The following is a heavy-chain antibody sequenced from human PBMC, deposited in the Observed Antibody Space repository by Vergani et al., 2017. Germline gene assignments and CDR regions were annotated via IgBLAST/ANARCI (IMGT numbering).Heavy chain of an antibody. V-gene: IGHV3-23*01. CDR1: GFTFIMHA. D-gene: IGHD6-19*01. J-gene: IGHJ3*02. Sequence: EVQLLESGGDLVQPGGSLRLSCAASGFTFIMHAMSWVRQAPGNGLEWVSTLSASDRRTHYADSVKGRFTISRDISKNTLFLHMNSLRPEDTAVYYRAKVGRSEVAGTFGAFDIWGQGTMVTVSS. CDR2: LSASDRRT. CDR3: AKVGRSEVAGTFGAFDI.